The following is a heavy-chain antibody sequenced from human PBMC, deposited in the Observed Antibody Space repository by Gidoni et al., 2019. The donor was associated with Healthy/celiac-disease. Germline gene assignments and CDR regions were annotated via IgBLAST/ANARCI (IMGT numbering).Heavy chain of an antibody. CDR3: ARVLLRSSWQSFQH. J-gene: IGHJ1*01. D-gene: IGHD6-13*01. CDR2: IYYSGST. Sequence: GLEWIGSIYYSGSTYYNPSLKSRVTISVDTSKNQFSLKLSSVTAADTAVYYCARVLLRSSWQSFQHWGQGTLVTVSS. V-gene: IGHV4-39*01.